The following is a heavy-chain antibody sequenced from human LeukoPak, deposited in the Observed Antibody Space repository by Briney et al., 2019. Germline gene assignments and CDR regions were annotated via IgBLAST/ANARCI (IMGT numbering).Heavy chain of an antibody. D-gene: IGHD2-2*01. CDR3: ASTERCSTTCPLDY. V-gene: IGHV4-34*01. CDR1: GGSFRGYY. Sequence: KPAETLSITCAVYGGSFRGYYWSWIRQPPGKGLEWIGEINHSGSTNYNPSLKSRVTISLDTSMKKSSLKLNSVTAADTAVYYCASTERCSTTCPLDYWGQGTLVTVSS. CDR2: INHSGST. J-gene: IGHJ4*02.